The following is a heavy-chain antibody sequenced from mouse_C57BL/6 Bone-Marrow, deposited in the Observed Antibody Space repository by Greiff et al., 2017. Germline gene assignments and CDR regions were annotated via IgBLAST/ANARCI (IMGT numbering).Heavy chain of an antibody. CDR3: TTRYYAMDY. CDR1: GFNIKDDY. Sequence: EVQLQESGAGLVRPGASVKLSCTASGFNIKDDYMHWVKQRPEQGLEWIGWIDPENGDTEYASKFQGKATITADTSSNTAYLQLSSLTSEDTAVYYCTTRYYAMDYWGQGTSVTVSS. V-gene: IGHV14-4*01. J-gene: IGHJ4*01. CDR2: IDPENGDT.